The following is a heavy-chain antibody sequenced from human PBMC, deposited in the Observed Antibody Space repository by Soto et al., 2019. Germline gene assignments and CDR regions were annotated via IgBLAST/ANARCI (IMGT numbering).Heavy chain of an antibody. Sequence: ASVKVSCKASGYSFTNSAIHWLRQAPGQRLEWMGWINAGSGSAKYSQKFQGRVTITRDTSASTAYMELNSLRAEDTAVYYCTLRWPYFDYWGQGTLVTVSS. CDR3: TLRWPYFDY. V-gene: IGHV1-3*01. CDR2: INAGSGSA. CDR1: GYSFTNSA. J-gene: IGHJ4*02.